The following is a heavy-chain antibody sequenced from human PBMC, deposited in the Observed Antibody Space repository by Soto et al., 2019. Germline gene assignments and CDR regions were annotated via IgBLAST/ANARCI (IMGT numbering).Heavy chain of an antibody. D-gene: IGHD4-17*01. CDR2: IYSGGTT. V-gene: IGHV3-53*01. Sequence: EVQLVESGGSLIQPGGSLRLSCAASGFTVTNKYMSWVCQAPGKRLEWVSVIYSGGTTSYADSVKGRFTISRDNSKDILYLQMNSLRADDTAVYYCARVDYGDYGWYFDLWGRCTLVTVSS. CDR3: ARVDYGDYGWYFDL. J-gene: IGHJ2*01. CDR1: GFTVTNKY.